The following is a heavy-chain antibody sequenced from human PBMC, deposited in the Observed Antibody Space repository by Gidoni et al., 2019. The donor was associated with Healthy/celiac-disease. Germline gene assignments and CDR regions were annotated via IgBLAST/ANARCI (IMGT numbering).Heavy chain of an antibody. CDR3: AKDLSSNPYYDLWSGYQN. CDR2: ISGSGGST. CDR1: GFPFSRYA. V-gene: IGHV3-23*01. J-gene: IGHJ4*02. Sequence: EVQLLESGGGLVQPGGSLRLSCAASGFPFSRYAMSWVRQAPGKGLGWVSAISGSGGSTYDADAVKGRFNISRDNSKNTLYLKMNSLRAEDTAVYYCAKDLSSNPYYDLWSGYQNWGQGTLVTVSS. D-gene: IGHD3-3*01.